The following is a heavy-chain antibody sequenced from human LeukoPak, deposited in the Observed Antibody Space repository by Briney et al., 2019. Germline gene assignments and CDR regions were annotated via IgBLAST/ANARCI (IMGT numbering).Heavy chain of an antibody. Sequence: PSQTLSLTCAVSGGSISSGGYSWSWIRQPPGKGLEWIGNISHSGSTYYNLSLKSRVTISVDTSKNQFSLKLTSVTAADTAVYFCARGGYYGSGNDFRFDPWGQGTLVTVSS. CDR3: ARGGYYGSGNDFRFDP. CDR2: ISHSGST. J-gene: IGHJ5*02. V-gene: IGHV4-30-4*07. D-gene: IGHD3-10*01. CDR1: GGSISSGGYS.